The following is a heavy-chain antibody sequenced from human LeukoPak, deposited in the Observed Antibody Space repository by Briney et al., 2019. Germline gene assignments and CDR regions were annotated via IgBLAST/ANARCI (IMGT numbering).Heavy chain of an antibody. CDR1: GFTVSSNY. CDR2: IYSAGNT. V-gene: IGHV3-53*04. D-gene: IGHD6-19*01. Sequence: QSGGSLRLSCVASGFTVSSNYMSWVRQAPGKGLEWVSVIYSAGNTYYADSVKGRFTIPRHNSENTLYLHMNSLRVEDTAVYFCARGGTPGYSSGRIDYWGQGTLVTVSS. J-gene: IGHJ4*02. CDR3: ARGGTPGYSSGRIDY.